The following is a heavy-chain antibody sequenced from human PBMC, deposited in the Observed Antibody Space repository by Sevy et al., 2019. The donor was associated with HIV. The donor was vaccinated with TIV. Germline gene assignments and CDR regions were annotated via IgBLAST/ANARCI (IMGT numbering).Heavy chain of an antibody. D-gene: IGHD6-13*01. CDR1: GGTFSSYA. Sequence: ASVKVSCKASGGTFSSYAISWVRQAPGQGLEWMGGIIPIFGTANYAQKFQGRVTITADKSTSKAYMELSSLRSEDTAVYYCARNIAAAGTRGDYYYYYYMDVWGKGTTVTVSS. J-gene: IGHJ6*03. V-gene: IGHV1-69*06. CDR2: IIPIFGTA. CDR3: ARNIAAAGTRGDYYYYYYMDV.